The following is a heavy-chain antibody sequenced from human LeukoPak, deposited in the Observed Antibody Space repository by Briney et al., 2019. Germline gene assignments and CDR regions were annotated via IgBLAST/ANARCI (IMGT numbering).Heavy chain of an antibody. J-gene: IGHJ6*04. CDR1: GFTFSGYS. V-gene: IGHV3-48*04. D-gene: IGHD3-10*02. CDR3: AELGITMIGGV. Sequence: PGGSLRLSCAASGFTFSGYSMIFVRQAPGKGLEWVSYISSSGSTIYYADSVKGRFTISRDNAKNSLYLQMNSLRAEDTAVYYCAELGITMIGGVWGKGTTVTISS. CDR2: ISSSGSTI.